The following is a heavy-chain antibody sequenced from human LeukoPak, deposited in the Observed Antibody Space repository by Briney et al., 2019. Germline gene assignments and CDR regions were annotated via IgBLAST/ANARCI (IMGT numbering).Heavy chain of an antibody. D-gene: IGHD2-15*01. V-gene: IGHV3-48*01. CDR1: GFTFRSYS. CDR2: IGGSDMTI. J-gene: IGHJ6*03. CDR3: ARDIGGGSYYMDV. Sequence: GGSLRLSCAASGFTFRSYSMTRVRQAPGKGLEWVSYIGGSDMTIYYTDSVKGRFTISRDNAKNSLYLQMNSLRAEDMAVYYCARDIGGGSYYMDVWGKGTTVIVSS.